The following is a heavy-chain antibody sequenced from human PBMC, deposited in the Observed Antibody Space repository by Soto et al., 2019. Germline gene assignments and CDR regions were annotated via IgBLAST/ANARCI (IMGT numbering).Heavy chain of an antibody. J-gene: IGHJ4*02. CDR1: GFTVSSNY. V-gene: IGHV3-53*01. CDR3: ALYYYDSSAPDY. CDR2: IYSGGST. D-gene: IGHD3-22*01. Sequence: GGSLRLSCAASGFTVSSNYMSWVRQAPGKGLEWVSVIYSGGSTYYADSVKGRFTISRDNSKNTLYLQMNSLRAEDTAVYYCALYYYDSSAPDYWCQGTLVSVSS.